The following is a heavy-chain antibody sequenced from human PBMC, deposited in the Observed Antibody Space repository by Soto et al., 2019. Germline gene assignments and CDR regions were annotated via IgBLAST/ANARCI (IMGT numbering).Heavy chain of an antibody. Sequence: SETLSLTCSVSGGSMRSEGYYWSWIRQHPGKGLEWIGYIYYSGLTDYNPSLKSRLTISVDKSKNEFYLKMRSVTAADTAVYYCARYRVDIVVVPAAKYFDYWGQGTLVTVSS. CDR3: ARYRVDIVVVPAAKYFDY. CDR2: IYYSGLT. D-gene: IGHD2-2*03. V-gene: IGHV4-31*03. J-gene: IGHJ4*02. CDR1: GGSMRSEGYY.